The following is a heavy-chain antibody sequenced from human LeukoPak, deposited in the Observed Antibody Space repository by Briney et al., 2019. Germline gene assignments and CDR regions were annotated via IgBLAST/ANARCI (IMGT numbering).Heavy chain of an antibody. D-gene: IGHD3-10*02. J-gene: IGHJ6*04. Sequence: GGSLRLSCAASGFTFSSYSMNWVRQAPGKGLEWVSSISSSSSYIYYTDSVKGRFTISRDNAKNSLYLQMNSLRAEDTAVYYCAELGITMIGGVWGKGTTVTISS. CDR3: AELGITMIGGV. CDR1: GFTFSSYS. V-gene: IGHV3-21*01. CDR2: ISSSSSYI.